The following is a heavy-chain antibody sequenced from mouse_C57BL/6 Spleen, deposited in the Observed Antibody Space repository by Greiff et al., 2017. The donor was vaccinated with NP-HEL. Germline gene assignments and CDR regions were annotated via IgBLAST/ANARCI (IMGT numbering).Heavy chain of an antibody. CDR2: ISDGGSYT. J-gene: IGHJ3*01. D-gene: IGHD1-1*01. V-gene: IGHV5-4*03. CDR1: GFTFSSYA. CDR3: ARNYETTGFAY. Sequence: EVKLVESGGGLVKPGGSLKLSCAASGFTFSSYAMSWVRQTPEKRLEWVATISDGGSYTYYPDNVKGRFTISRDNAKNNLYLQMSHLKSEDTAMYYWARNYETTGFAYWGQGTLVTVSA.